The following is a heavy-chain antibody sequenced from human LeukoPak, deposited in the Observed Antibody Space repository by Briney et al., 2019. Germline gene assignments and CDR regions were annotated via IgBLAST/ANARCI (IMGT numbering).Heavy chain of an antibody. CDR3: ARISDCSSTSCPIDY. V-gene: IGHV4-59*01. J-gene: IGHJ4*02. CDR1: GGSISSYY. D-gene: IGHD2-2*01. CDR2: IYYSGST. Sequence: SETLSLTCTVSGGSISSYYWSWIRQPPGKGLEWIGYIYYSGSTNYNPSLKSRVTISVDTSKNQFSLKLSSVTAADTAVYYCARISDCSSTSCPIDYWGRGTLVTVSS.